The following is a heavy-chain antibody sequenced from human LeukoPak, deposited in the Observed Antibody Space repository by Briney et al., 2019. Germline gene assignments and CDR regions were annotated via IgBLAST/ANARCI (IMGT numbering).Heavy chain of an antibody. CDR1: GYTFTGYY. V-gene: IGHV1-2*02. Sequence: ASVKVSCKASGYTFTGYYMHWVRQAPGQGLEWMGWINSNSGGTNYAQKFQGRVTMTRDTSIRTAYMELSRLRSDDTAVYYCARDLSRGYYYDSSGLVDYWGQGTLVTVSS. J-gene: IGHJ4*02. D-gene: IGHD3-22*01. CDR2: INSNSGGT. CDR3: ARDLSRGYYYDSSGLVDY.